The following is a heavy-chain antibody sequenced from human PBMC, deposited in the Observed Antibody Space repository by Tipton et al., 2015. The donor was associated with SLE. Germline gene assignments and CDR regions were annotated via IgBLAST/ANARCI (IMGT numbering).Heavy chain of an antibody. Sequence: SLRLSCAASGFTFSSYGMHWVRQAPGEGLECVAVIWYDGSNKYYADSVKGRFTISRDNSKNTLYLQMNSLRAEDTAVYYCARGERAVYFDYWGQGTLVTVSS. J-gene: IGHJ4*02. D-gene: IGHD1-26*01. V-gene: IGHV3-33*01. CDR2: IWYDGSNK. CDR1: GFTFSSYG. CDR3: ARGERAVYFDY.